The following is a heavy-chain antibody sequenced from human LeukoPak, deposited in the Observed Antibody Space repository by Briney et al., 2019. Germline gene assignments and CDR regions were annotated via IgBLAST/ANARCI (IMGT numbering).Heavy chain of an antibody. CDR3: ARDSPNDGYNY. D-gene: IGHD5-24*01. CDR2: IYSGGST. V-gene: IGHV3-66*01. CDR1: GFTVSSNY. J-gene: IGHJ4*02. Sequence: GGSLRLACAASGFTVSSNYMSWVRQAPGKGLEWVSVIYSGGSTYYADSVKGRFTISRDNSKNTLYLQMNSLRAEDTAVYYCARDSPNDGYNYWGQGTLVTVSS.